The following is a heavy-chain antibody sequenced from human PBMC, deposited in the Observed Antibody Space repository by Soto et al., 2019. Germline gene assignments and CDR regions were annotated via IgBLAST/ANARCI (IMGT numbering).Heavy chain of an antibody. Sequence: QVQLQESGPGLVKPSQTLSLTCTVSGGSISSGDYYWSWIRQPPGKGLEWIGYIYSSGSTNYNPALKSRVTRSVDTSKTQFSLKLSSVTAADTAVYYCARAGPYCSGGSCYDYYGMDVWGQGTTVTVSS. CDR1: GGSISSGDYY. J-gene: IGHJ6*02. CDR2: IYSSGST. D-gene: IGHD2-15*01. V-gene: IGHV4-30-4*01. CDR3: ARAGPYCSGGSCYDYYGMDV.